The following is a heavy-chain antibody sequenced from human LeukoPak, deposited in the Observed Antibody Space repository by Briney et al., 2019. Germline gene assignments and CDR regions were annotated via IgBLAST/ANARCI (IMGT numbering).Heavy chain of an antibody. V-gene: IGHV3-9*03. CDR1: GFTFDDYA. D-gene: IGHD5-18*01. CDR3: AKDSTAMAQTPFDY. Sequence: GGSLRLSCAASGFTFDDYAMHWVRQAPGKGLEWVSGISWNSGSIGYADSVKGRFTISRDNAKNSLYLQMNSLRAEDMALYYCAKDSTAMAQTPFDYWGQGTLVTVSS. J-gene: IGHJ4*02. CDR2: ISWNSGSI.